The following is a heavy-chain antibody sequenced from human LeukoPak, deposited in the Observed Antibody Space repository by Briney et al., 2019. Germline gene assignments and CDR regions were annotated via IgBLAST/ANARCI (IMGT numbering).Heavy chain of an antibody. CDR1: GFTFSSYA. Sequence: GSLRLSCAASGFTFSSYAMHWVRQAPGKGLEWVAVISYDGSNKYYADSVKGRFTISRDNSKNTLYLQMNSLRAEDTAVYYCARDYYDSSGYYYDLWGQGTMVTVSS. D-gene: IGHD3-22*01. V-gene: IGHV3-30-3*01. CDR3: ARDYYDSSGYYYDL. J-gene: IGHJ3*01. CDR2: ISYDGSNK.